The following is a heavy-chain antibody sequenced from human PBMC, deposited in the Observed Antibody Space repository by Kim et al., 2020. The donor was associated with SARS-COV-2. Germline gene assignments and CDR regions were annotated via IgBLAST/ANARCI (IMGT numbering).Heavy chain of an antibody. J-gene: IGHJ5*01. CDR3: ARRRGSSSSGGDWFDS. CDR2: IFYTGQP. Sequence: SETLSLTCAVSGDSIDNFNFYWDWVRQSPGKVLEWIGSIFYTGQPYYSPSLKSRVTLLLDTSERHFSLTLASVTSTDSGVYFCARRRGSSSSGGDWFDSWGRGLLVTVSS. V-gene: IGHV4-39*02. CDR1: GDSIDNFNFY. D-gene: IGHD3-10*01.